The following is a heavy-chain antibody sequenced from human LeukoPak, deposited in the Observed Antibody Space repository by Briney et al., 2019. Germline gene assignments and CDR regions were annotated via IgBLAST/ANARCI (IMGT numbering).Heavy chain of an antibody. CDR1: GFTFSRYL. J-gene: IGHJ4*02. V-gene: IGHV3-7*01. D-gene: IGHD6-19*01. CDR2: INGDESLK. CDR3: VRDGRRGWHFDY. Sequence: GGSLRLSCTVTGFTFSRYLMIGVGQAPVRGLEWVAKINGDESLKYHVDSVKGRFTIARDNAKNSMSLQMNSLRAEDTAVYYCVRDGRRGWHFDYWGQGILVTVSS.